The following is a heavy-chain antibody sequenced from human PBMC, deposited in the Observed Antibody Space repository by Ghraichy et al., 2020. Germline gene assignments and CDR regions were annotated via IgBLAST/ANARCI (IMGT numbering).Heavy chain of an antibody. Sequence: ASVQVSCKASGYTFKNYGISWVRQAPGQGLEWMGWISVYNGNTEYAQKLQDRVLMTTDTSTSTAYMEVRSLRFDDTAVYYCARDWPTAGIFHWFDPWGQGTLVTVSS. CDR3: ARDWPTAGIFHWFDP. D-gene: IGHD1-1*01. CDR1: GYTFKNYG. CDR2: ISVYNGNT. J-gene: IGHJ5*02. V-gene: IGHV1-18*01.